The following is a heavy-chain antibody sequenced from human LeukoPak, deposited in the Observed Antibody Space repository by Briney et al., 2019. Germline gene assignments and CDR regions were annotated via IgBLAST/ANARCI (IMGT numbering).Heavy chain of an antibody. CDR1: GFTVSSDY. D-gene: IGHD2-2*01. CDR2: IYTGGST. J-gene: IGHJ3*01. Sequence: GGSLRLSCAASGFTVSSDYMSWVRQAPGKGLEWVSVIYTGGSTYYADSVKGRFTISRDNSKNTPCLQMSSLRAEDTAVYYCARYCSDISCYSFDVWGQGTMVTVSS. V-gene: IGHV3-53*01. CDR3: ARYCSDISCYSFDV.